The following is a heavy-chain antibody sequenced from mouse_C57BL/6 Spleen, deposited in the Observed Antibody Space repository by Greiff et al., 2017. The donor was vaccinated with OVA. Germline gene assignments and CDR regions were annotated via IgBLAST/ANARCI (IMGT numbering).Heavy chain of an antibody. CDR3: ARERDYDSYYFDY. J-gene: IGHJ2*01. CDR1: GFTFSSYG. CDR2: ISSGGSYT. D-gene: IGHD2-4*01. V-gene: IGHV5-6*01. Sequence: EVHLVESGGDLVKPGGSLKLSCAASGFTFSSYGMSWVRQTPDKRLEWVATISSGGSYTYYPDSVKGRFTISRDNAKNTLYLQMSSLKSEDTAMYYCARERDYDSYYFDYWGQGTTRTVSS.